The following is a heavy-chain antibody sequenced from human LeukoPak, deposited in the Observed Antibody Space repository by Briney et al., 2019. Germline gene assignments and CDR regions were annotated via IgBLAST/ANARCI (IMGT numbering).Heavy chain of an antibody. V-gene: IGHV3-23*01. CDR2: ISGSGGST. D-gene: IGHD6-19*01. CDR1: GLTFGSYA. J-gene: IGHJ4*02. Sequence: GGSLRLSCPAFGLTFGSYAWSWFGQAPGKGWEGVSAISGSGGSTYYADSVKGRFTISRDNSKNTLYLQMNSLRAEDTAVYYCAKEERYSSGWRDWGQGTLVTVSS. CDR3: AKEERYSSGWRD.